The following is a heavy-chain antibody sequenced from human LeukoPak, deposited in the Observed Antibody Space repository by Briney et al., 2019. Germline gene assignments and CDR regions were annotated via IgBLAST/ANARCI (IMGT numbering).Heavy chain of an antibody. CDR2: IYTSMST. Sequence: SETLSLTRTVSGGAISSYYWSWIRQPPGKGLEWSVYIYTSMSTNYNPCLTSRVSISVDTYKNQISLKLSSVTAAHTGVYYCAQSEYSSSSRWFDPWGQGTLVTVSS. CDR3: AQSEYSSSSRWFDP. V-gene: IGHV4-4*09. CDR1: GGAISSYY. D-gene: IGHD6-6*01. J-gene: IGHJ5*02.